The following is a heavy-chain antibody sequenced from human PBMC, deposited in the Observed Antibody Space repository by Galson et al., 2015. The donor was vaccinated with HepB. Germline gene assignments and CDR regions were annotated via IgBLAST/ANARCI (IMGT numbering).Heavy chain of an antibody. CDR2: IIPILGIA. CDR1: GGTFSSYT. V-gene: IGHV1-69*02. D-gene: IGHD6-13*01. J-gene: IGHJ4*02. Sequence: SVKVSCKASGGTFSSYTVSWVRQAPGQGLEWMGRIIPILGIANYAQKFQGRVTITADKSTSTAYMGLSSLRSEDTAVYYCASNWYRAAAGTGYWGQGTLVTVSS. CDR3: ASNWYRAAAGTGY.